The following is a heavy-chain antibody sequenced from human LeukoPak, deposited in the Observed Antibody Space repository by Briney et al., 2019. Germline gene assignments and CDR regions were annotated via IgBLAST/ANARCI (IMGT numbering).Heavy chain of an antibody. D-gene: IGHD7-27*01. CDR1: GGSISSSSYY. J-gene: IGHJ5*02. V-gene: IGHV4-39*01. CDR3: ATWGSRGRFDP. Sequence: SETLSLTCTVSGGSISSSSYYWGWIRQPPGKGLEWIGSIYYSGSTYYNPSLKSRVTISVDTSKNQFSLKLSSVTAADTAVYSCATWGSRGRFDPWGQGTLVTVSS. CDR2: IYYSGST.